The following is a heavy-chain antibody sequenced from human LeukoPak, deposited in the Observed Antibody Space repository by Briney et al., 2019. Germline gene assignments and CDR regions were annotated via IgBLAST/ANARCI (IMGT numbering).Heavy chain of an antibody. D-gene: IGHD1-26*01. CDR1: GGSISSGY. V-gene: IGHV4-59*01. Sequence: SETLSLTCTVSGGSISSGYWSWIRQPPGKGLEWIGYIYYSGSTNYNPSLKSRVTISVDTSKNQFSLKLSSVTAADTAVYYCARAMVGATPFQHWGQGTLVTVSS. J-gene: IGHJ1*01. CDR3: ARAMVGATPFQH. CDR2: IYYSGST.